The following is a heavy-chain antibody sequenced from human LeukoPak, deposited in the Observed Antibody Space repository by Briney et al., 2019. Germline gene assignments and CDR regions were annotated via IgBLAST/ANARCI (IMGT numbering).Heavy chain of an antibody. CDR2: ISAGGQTT. V-gene: IGHV3-23*01. CDR1: GFTFTDYG. Sequence: GGSLRLSCAGSGFTFTDYGMSWVRQAPGKGLEWVSSISAGGQTTYYADGLRGRFTVSRDDSKNTLYLQMNTVRAEDTAVYYCAFRPVAFCSGGCYPYYFDHWGQGTLVTVSS. CDR3: AFRPVAFCSGGCYPYYFDH. D-gene: IGHD2-21*02. J-gene: IGHJ4*02.